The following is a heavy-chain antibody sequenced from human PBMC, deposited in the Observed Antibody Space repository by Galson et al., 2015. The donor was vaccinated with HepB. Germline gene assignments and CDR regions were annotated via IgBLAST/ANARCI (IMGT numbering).Heavy chain of an antibody. Sequence: SVKVSCKASGGTFSSYAISWVRQAPGQGLEWMGGIIPIFGTANYAQKFQGRVTITADESTSTAYMELSSLRSEDTAVYYCARVEHGDCYSCLADYWGQGTLVTVSS. CDR2: IIPIFGTA. V-gene: IGHV1-69*13. CDR1: GGTFSSYA. J-gene: IGHJ4*02. D-gene: IGHD2-21*02. CDR3: ARVEHGDCYSCLADY.